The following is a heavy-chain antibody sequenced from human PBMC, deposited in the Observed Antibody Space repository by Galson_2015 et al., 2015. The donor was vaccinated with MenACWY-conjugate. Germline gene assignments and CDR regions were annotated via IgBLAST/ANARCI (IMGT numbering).Heavy chain of an antibody. D-gene: IGHD5-24*01. J-gene: IGHJ4*02. CDR2: IYPGDSDT. CDR3: ATKVEMATIIPYYFDY. Sequence: QSGAEVKKPGESLKISCKGSGYSFTSYWIGWVRQMPGKGLEWMGIIYPGDSDTRYSPSFQGQVTISADKSIGTAYLQWSSLKASDTAMYYCATKVEMATIIPYYFDYWGQGTLVTVSS. V-gene: IGHV5-51*01. CDR1: GYSFTSYW.